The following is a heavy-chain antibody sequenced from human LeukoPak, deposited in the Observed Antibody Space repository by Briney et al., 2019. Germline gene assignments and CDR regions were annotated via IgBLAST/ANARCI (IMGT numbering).Heavy chain of an antibody. D-gene: IGHD3-22*01. CDR2: ISYDGSNK. CDR3: ARGPLYYDITQTVPDY. CDR1: GFTFSSYA. Sequence: PGGSLRLSCAASGFTFSSYAMHWVRQAPGKGLEWVAVISYDGSNKYYADSVKGRFTISRDNSKNTLYLQMNSPRAEDTAVYYCARGPLYYDITQTVPDYWGQGTLVTVSS. V-gene: IGHV3-30-3*01. J-gene: IGHJ4*02.